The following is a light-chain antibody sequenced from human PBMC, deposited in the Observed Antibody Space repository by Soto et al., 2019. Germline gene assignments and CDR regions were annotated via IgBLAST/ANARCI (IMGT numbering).Light chain of an antibody. V-gene: IGLV2-14*01. CDR1: SSDVGGYNH. Sequence: QSALTPPASVSGSPGQSITISCTGTSSDVGGYNHVSWYQQHPGEAPKLMIYDVNYRPSGVSNRFSGSKSGNTASLTISGLQADDEADYYCSSFSSSSTFAFGGGTKLTVL. J-gene: IGLJ2*01. CDR2: DVN. CDR3: SSFSSSSTFA.